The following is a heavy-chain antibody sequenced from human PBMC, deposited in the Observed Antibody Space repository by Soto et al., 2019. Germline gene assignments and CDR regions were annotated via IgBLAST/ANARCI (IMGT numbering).Heavy chain of an antibody. CDR2: TYYRSKWYN. Sequence: SQTLSLTCAISGDSVSSNSASWNWIRQSPSRGLEWLGRTYYRSKWYNDYAVSVKSRITINPDTSKNQFSLQLNSVTPEDTAVYYCARGPWVDDYSAFDIWGQGTMVTVSS. V-gene: IGHV6-1*01. CDR1: GDSVSSNSAS. CDR3: ARGPWVDDYSAFDI. J-gene: IGHJ3*02. D-gene: IGHD5-12*01.